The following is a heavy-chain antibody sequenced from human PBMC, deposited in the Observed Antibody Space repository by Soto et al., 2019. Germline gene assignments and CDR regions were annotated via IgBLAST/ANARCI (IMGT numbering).Heavy chain of an antibody. D-gene: IGHD3-9*01. CDR3: ARDPPPYYDILTGQRGGGWYFDY. CDR2: IWYDGSNK. V-gene: IGHV3-33*01. J-gene: IGHJ4*02. CDR1: GFTFSSYG. Sequence: PGGSLRLSCAASGFTFSSYGMHWVRQAPGKGLEWVAVIWYDGSNKYYADSVKGRFTISRDNSKNTLYLQMNSLRAEDTAVYYCARDPPPYYDILTGQRGGGWYFDYWGQGTLVTVSS.